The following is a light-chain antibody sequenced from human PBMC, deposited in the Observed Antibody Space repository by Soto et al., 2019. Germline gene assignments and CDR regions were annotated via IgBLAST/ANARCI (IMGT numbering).Light chain of an antibody. Sequence: DIQMTQSPFTLSASVVDRVTITCRASQSISSWLAWYQQKPGKAPKLLIYKASTLESGVPSNFSGSGSGTEFTLTISSLQPEDFATYYCQQYNSYPWTFGQGTKVDI. CDR3: QQYNSYPWT. CDR2: KAS. CDR1: QSISSW. J-gene: IGKJ1*01. V-gene: IGKV1-5*03.